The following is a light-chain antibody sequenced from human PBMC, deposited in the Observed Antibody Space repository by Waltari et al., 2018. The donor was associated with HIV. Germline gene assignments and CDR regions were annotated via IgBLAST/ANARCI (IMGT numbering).Light chain of an antibody. CDR1: ELGDQY. J-gene: IGLJ2*01. Sequence: SYEVTQPPSVAVSPGQTATITCSGYELGDQYTCWYQQKPGQSPLLVISQDNKRPSGIPERFSGSSSGHTATLTISGTLPMDEADYYCQAWGSSTSGVFGRGTKLTVL. CDR3: QAWGSSTSGV. CDR2: QDN. V-gene: IGLV3-1*01.